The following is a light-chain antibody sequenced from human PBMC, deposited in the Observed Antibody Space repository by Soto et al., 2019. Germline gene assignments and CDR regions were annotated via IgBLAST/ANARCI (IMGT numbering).Light chain of an antibody. CDR1: SSDVGGYNF. Sequence: QSALTQPRSVSGSPGQSVTLSCAGTSSDVGGYNFVSWYQQHPGKAPRLMIYDVDERPSGVPDRFSGSKSGNTASLTISGLQAEDEADYYCCSYAGTYSFVFGPGTKVTVL. J-gene: IGLJ1*01. CDR3: CSYAGTYSFV. V-gene: IGLV2-11*01. CDR2: DVD.